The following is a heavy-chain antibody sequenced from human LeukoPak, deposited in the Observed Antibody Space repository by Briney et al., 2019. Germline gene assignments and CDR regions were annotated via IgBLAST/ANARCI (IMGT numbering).Heavy chain of an antibody. D-gene: IGHD6-13*01. CDR1: GVSISGRTNS. V-gene: IGHV4-39*01. Sequence: PSETLSLTCAVSGVSISGRTNSWGWIRQPPGKGLEWIGSIYYTGNTYYNPSLKSRVTISVDTSKNQFSLKLSSVTAADTAVYYCARSTRSSWYYNLGSCWFDPWGQGTLVTVSS. CDR2: IYYTGNT. CDR3: ARSTRSSWYYNLGSCWFDP. J-gene: IGHJ5*02.